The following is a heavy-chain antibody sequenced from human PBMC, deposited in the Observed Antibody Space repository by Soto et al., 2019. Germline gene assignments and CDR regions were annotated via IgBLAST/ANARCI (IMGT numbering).Heavy chain of an antibody. D-gene: IGHD4-17*01. V-gene: IGHV3-30*18. J-gene: IGHJ4*02. CDR3: AKDRWGDFGDLNQPGY. Sequence: QVLLVESGGGVVQPGRSLRISCAVSGFTFSSFGMHWVRQAPGKGLEWVAVISDDGSSKHYADSLKGRFTISRDNSNNTPKLQMDRQRREDTAVQDWAKDRWGDFGDLNQPGYWGQGTLVTVSS. CDR2: ISDDGSSK. CDR1: GFTFSSFG.